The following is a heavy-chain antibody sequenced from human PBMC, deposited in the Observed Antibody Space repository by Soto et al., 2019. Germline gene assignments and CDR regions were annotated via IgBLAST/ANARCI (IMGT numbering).Heavy chain of an antibody. CDR3: AKAKSSGWYFSDY. D-gene: IGHD6-19*01. Sequence: PGGSLRLSCAGTGFTFSSYDMSWVRQAPGKGLEWVSTIRGSGGSTYYADSVKGRFTISRDNSKNTLYLQMNSLRAEDTAVYYCAKAKSSGWYFSDYWGQGTLVTVS. CDR2: IRGSGGST. V-gene: IGHV3-23*01. J-gene: IGHJ4*02. CDR1: GFTFSSYD.